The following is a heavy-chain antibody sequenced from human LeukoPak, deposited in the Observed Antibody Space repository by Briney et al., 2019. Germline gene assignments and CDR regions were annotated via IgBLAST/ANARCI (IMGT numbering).Heavy chain of an antibody. J-gene: IGHJ4*02. Sequence: PGGSLRLSCAASGFTFSSYAMSWVRQAPGKGLEWVSAVSVSVSNTYYADSVKGRFTISRDNSKNTLYLQMNSLRAEDTAVYYCARRVWCSSTNCRGFGYWGQGTPVTVSS. CDR3: ARRVWCSSTNCRGFGY. D-gene: IGHD2-2*01. V-gene: IGHV3-23*01. CDR1: GFTFSSYA. CDR2: VSVSVSNT.